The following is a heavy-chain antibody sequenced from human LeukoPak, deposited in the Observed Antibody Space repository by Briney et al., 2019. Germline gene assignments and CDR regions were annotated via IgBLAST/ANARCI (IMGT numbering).Heavy chain of an antibody. CDR1: GGSISSYY. CDR2: IYTSGST. Sequence: PSETLSLTCTVSGGSISSYYWSWIRQPAGKGLEWIGRIYTSGSTNYNPSLKSRVTMSVDTSKNQFSLKLSSVTAADTAVYYCARTNLFVDTAVNDAFDIWGQGTMVTVSS. J-gene: IGHJ3*02. D-gene: IGHD5-18*01. CDR3: ARTNLFVDTAVNDAFDI. V-gene: IGHV4-4*07.